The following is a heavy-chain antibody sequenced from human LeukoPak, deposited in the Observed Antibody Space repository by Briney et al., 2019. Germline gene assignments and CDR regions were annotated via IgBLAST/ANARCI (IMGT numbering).Heavy chain of an antibody. V-gene: IGHV3-48*02. CDR3: ARPYSGFFAAFDI. J-gene: IGHJ3*02. CDR1: GFTISTYN. D-gene: IGHD3-10*01. Sequence: PGGSLRLSCVASGFTISTYNMNWVRQAPGKGLEWVSYISSTSSTIYYADSVKGRFAISRDNAQSSLYLQMSSLRDDDTAVYYCARPYSGFFAAFDIWGQGTMVTVSS. CDR2: ISSTSSTI.